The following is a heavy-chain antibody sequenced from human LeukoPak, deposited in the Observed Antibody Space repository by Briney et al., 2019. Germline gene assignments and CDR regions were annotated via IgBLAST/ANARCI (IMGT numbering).Heavy chain of an antibody. D-gene: IGHD5-24*01. Sequence: SVKVSCKASGGTFGSYAISWVRQAPGQGLEWMGGIIPIFGTANYAQKFQGRVTITADESTSTAYMELSSLRSEDTAVYYCAMRWLQTSVQPDYWGQGTLVTVSS. CDR2: IIPIFGTA. CDR1: GGTFGSYA. J-gene: IGHJ4*02. V-gene: IGHV1-69*13. CDR3: AMRWLQTSVQPDY.